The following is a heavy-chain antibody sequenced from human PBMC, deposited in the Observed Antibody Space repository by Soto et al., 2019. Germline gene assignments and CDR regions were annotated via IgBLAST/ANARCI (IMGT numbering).Heavy chain of an antibody. CDR3: ARDELQLVHYYYYYMDV. Sequence: ASVQVSCKASGYTFTSYGISWVRQAPGQGLEWMGWISAYNGNTNYAQKLQGRVTMTTDTSTSTAYMELRSLRSDDTAVYYCARDELQLVHYYYYYMDVWGKGTTVTVSS. J-gene: IGHJ6*03. V-gene: IGHV1-18*01. CDR2: ISAYNGNT. D-gene: IGHD6-6*01. CDR1: GYTFTSYG.